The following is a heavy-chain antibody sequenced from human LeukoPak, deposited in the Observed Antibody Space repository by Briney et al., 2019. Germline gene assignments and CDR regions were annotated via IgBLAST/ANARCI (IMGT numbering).Heavy chain of an antibody. Sequence: GGSLRLSCAASGFTFSSYDMHWVRQATGKGLEWVSAIGTAGDTYYPGSVKGRFTISRENAKNSLYLQMNSLRVGDTAVYYCARGAAAAGTMDYWGQGTLVTVSS. D-gene: IGHD6-13*01. J-gene: IGHJ4*02. CDR2: IGTAGDT. V-gene: IGHV3-13*01. CDR3: ARGAAAAGTMDY. CDR1: GFTFSSYD.